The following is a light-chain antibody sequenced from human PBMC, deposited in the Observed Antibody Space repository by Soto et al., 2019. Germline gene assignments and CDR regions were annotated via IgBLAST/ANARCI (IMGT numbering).Light chain of an antibody. CDR2: GAS. CDR3: QQYSTSPRT. V-gene: IGKV3-20*01. Sequence: EVALTQSPATLSVSPGERATISCRASQSVRSNLAWYQQKPGQAPRLFIFGASTRATGIPDRFSGSGSGTDFTLTISRLEPEDFAVYYCQQYSTSPRTFGQGTKVDI. CDR1: QSVRSN. J-gene: IGKJ1*01.